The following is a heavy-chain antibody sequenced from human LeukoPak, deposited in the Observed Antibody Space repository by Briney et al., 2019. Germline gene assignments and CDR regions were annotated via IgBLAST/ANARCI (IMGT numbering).Heavy chain of an antibody. D-gene: IGHD1-26*01. Sequence: GGSLRLSCAASGFTFSSYSMNWVRQAPGKGLEWVSSISSSSSYIYYADSVKGRFTISRDNAKNSLYLQMNSLRAEDTAVYYCARVEVGAISYYYYGMDVWGQGTTVTVSS. V-gene: IGHV3-21*01. J-gene: IGHJ6*02. CDR3: ARVEVGAISYYYYGMDV. CDR1: GFTFSSYS. CDR2: ISSSSSYI.